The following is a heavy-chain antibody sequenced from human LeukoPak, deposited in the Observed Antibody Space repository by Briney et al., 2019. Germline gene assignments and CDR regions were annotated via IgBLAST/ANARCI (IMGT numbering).Heavy chain of an antibody. Sequence: GGSLRLSCAASGFTVSSNYMSWVRQAPGKGLEWVSVIYSGGSTYYADSVKGRFTISRDNSKNTLYLQMNSLRAEDTAVYYCAKGGEKGYCSSTSCYPLDYWGQGTLVTVSS. CDR1: GFTVSSNY. CDR2: IYSGGST. D-gene: IGHD2-2*01. J-gene: IGHJ4*02. V-gene: IGHV3-53*01. CDR3: AKGGEKGYCSSTSCYPLDY.